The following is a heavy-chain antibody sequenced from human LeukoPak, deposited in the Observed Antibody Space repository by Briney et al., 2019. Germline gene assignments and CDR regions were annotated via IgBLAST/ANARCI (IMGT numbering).Heavy chain of an antibody. J-gene: IGHJ4*02. CDR3: ARRSAARGVINPFDY. CDR2: IYYSGST. V-gene: IGHV4-39*01. Sequence: PSETLSLTCTVSGGSISSSSYYWGWIRQPPGKGLEWIGSIYYSGSTYYNPSLKSRVTISVDTSKNQFSLKLSSVTAADTAVYYCARRSAARGVINPFDYWGQGTLVTVSS. CDR1: GGSISSSSYY. D-gene: IGHD3-10*01.